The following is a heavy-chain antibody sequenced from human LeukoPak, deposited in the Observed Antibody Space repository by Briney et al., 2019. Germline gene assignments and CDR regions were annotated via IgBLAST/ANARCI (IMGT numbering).Heavy chain of an antibody. V-gene: IGHV4-59*13. Sequence: SETLSLTCTVSGGSLSNYYWSWIRQAPGKGLEWIGYVYFSGSTNYNPSLKSRVTISLDTSKNLFSLKLSSVTAADTAIYYCARDQVLNFWGQGTLVTVSS. CDR1: GGSLSNYY. CDR3: ARDQVLNF. D-gene: IGHD1-20*01. CDR2: VYFSGST. J-gene: IGHJ4*02.